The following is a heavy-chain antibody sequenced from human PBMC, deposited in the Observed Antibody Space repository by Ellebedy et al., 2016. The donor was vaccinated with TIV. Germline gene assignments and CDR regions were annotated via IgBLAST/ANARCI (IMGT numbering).Heavy chain of an antibody. Sequence: GESLKISCEASGFAFSRFGMSWVRQVPSKGLEWVSGISGSGGNRYNADSVRGRFNISRDNSKNMMYLQMNSLRAEDTAVYYCVRKVPAPTTVPPNWYLDLWGRGTLVTVSS. CDR3: VRKVPAPTTVPPNWYLDL. CDR1: GFAFSRFG. D-gene: IGHD4-17*01. CDR2: ISGSGGNR. V-gene: IGHV3-23*01. J-gene: IGHJ2*01.